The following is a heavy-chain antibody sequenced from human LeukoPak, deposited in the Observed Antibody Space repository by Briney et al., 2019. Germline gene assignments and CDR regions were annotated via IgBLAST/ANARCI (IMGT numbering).Heavy chain of an antibody. Sequence: PSETLSLTCAVYGGSFSGYYWSWIRQPAGKGLEWIGRIYTSGSTNYNPSLKSRVTISIDTSKNQFSLKLSSVTAADTAVYYCARETNSSSWYDSYFDYWGQGTLVTVSS. D-gene: IGHD6-13*01. V-gene: IGHV4-4*07. J-gene: IGHJ4*02. CDR3: ARETNSSSWYDSYFDY. CDR2: IYTSGST. CDR1: GGSFSGYY.